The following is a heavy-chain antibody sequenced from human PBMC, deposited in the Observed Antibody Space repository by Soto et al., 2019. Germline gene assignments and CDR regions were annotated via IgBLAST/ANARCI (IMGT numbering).Heavy chain of an antibody. J-gene: IGHJ4*02. Sequence: QVQLVQSGAEVKKPGASVKGSCKASGYTFTSYYMHWVRQAPGQGLEWMGIINPSGGSTSYAQKFQGRVTMTRDTSTSNVYMELSSLRSEDTAVYYCARDSSVAGYVFDYWGQGTLVTVSS. CDR1: GYTFTSYY. D-gene: IGHD6-19*01. CDR2: INPSGGST. CDR3: ARDSSVAGYVFDY. V-gene: IGHV1-46*01.